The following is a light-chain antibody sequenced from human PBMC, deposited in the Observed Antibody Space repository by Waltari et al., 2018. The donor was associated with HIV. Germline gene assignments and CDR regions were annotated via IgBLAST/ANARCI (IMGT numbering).Light chain of an antibody. V-gene: IGLV1-44*01. Sequence: QSVLTQPPSAYGTPGQRVTISCSGSSPNIGSNTVNWYQQIPGTAPKLLIYSNNQRPSGVPDRFSGSKSGTSASLAISGLQSEDEADYYCAAWDDSLNGWVFGGGTKLTVL. CDR1: SPNIGSNT. J-gene: IGLJ3*02. CDR3: AAWDDSLNGWV. CDR2: SNN.